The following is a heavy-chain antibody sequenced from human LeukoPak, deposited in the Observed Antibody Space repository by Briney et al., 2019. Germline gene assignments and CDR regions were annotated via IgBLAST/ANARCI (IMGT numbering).Heavy chain of an antibody. D-gene: IGHD6-13*01. CDR2: IFYSGTT. CDR1: GGSISSYY. V-gene: IGHV4-59*01. J-gene: IGHJ4*02. CDR3: AREIERGSSFDY. Sequence: SETLSLTCTVSGGSISSYYWSWIRQPPGKGLEWIGYIFYSGTTNCNPSLKSRVTISVDTSKNQFSLKLSSVTAADTAVYYCAREIERGSSFDYWGQGTLVTVSS.